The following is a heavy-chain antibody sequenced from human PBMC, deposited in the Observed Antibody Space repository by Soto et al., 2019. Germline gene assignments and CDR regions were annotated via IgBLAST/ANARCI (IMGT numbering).Heavy chain of an antibody. Sequence: GASVKVSCKASGYTFTSYGLSWVRQAPGQGLEWMGWISAYNGNTNYAQKLQGRVTMTTDTSTSTAYMELRSLRSDDTAVYYCARRLQGPPDLDYGMDVWGQGTTVTVSS. CDR3: ARRLQGPPDLDYGMDV. D-gene: IGHD4-4*01. J-gene: IGHJ6*02. CDR1: GYTFTSYG. CDR2: ISAYNGNT. V-gene: IGHV1-18*01.